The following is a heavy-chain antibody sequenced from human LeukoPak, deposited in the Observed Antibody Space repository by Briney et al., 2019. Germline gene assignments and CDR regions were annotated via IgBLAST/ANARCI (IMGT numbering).Heavy chain of an antibody. J-gene: IGHJ4*02. D-gene: IGHD6-19*01. CDR3: ARVVGSSGWYLGY. CDR1: GFTFSSYS. V-gene: IGHV3-48*01. Sequence: PGGSLRLSCAASGFTFSSYSMNWVRQAPGKGLEWVSYISSSSTIYYADSVKGRFTISRDNAKNSLYLQMNSLRAEDTAVYYCARVVGSSGWYLGYWGQGTLVTVSS. CDR2: ISSSSTI.